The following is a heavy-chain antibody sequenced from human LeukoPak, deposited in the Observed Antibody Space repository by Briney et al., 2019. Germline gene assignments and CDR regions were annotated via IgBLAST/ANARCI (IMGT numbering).Heavy chain of an antibody. CDR1: AGSITISNYY. CDR3: ATKNYDILTGYLRYYGMDV. V-gene: IGHV4-39*01. D-gene: IGHD3-9*01. J-gene: IGHJ6*02. Sequence: SETLSLTCIVAAGSITISNYYWGWIRQPPGKGLEWIGSIYYSGSTYYNPSLKSRVTISVDTSKNEFSLKLSSVTAADPTVDQSATKNYDILTGYLRYYGMDVWGQGTTVTVSS. CDR2: IYYSGST.